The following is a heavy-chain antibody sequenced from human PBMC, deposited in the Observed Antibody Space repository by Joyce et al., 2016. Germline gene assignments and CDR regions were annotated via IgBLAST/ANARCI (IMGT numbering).Heavy chain of an antibody. CDR1: GGSFSGYY. D-gene: IGHD3-22*01. CDR3: ASLNYYDSSGYYYFDY. J-gene: IGHJ4*02. V-gene: IGHV4-34*01. CDR2: INDSGNT. Sequence: QVQLQQWGAGLLKPSETLSLTCAVYGGSFSGYYWSWIRQPPGKGLEWIGEINDSGNTNYNPSLKSRVTISVDTSKNQFSLKLSSVTAADTAVYYCASLNYYDSSGYYYFDYWGQGTLVTVSS.